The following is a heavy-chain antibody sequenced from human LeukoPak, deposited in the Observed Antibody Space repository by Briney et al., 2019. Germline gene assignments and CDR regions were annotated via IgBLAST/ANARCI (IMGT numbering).Heavy chain of an antibody. CDR1: GFTFTTYG. CDR2: ISGSGTGT. CDR3: AKYSGASSYYNGMDV. D-gene: IGHD2-21*01. Sequence: GGSLRLSCAASGFTFTTYGMSWVRQTPGKGLEWVSAISGSGTGTDYADSVKGRFTISRDDSKSTLYLQMNSLRAEDTAVYYCAKYSGASSYYNGMDVWGQGTTVTVSS. V-gene: IGHV3-23*01. J-gene: IGHJ6*02.